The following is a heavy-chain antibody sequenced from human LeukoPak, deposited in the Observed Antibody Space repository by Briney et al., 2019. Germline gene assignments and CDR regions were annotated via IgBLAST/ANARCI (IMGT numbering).Heavy chain of an antibody. CDR2: ISYSDPTT. CDR1: GFTFSTYA. D-gene: IGHD2-2*01. V-gene: IGHV3-23*01. Sequence: GGSLRLSCAASGFTFSTYAMTWVRQAPGKGLEWVSAISYSDPTTYYADSVKGRFTISRDNSKNTLYLQMNSLRAEDTAVYYCARDCYPRTSCPYYYYYGMDVWGQGTTVTVSS. J-gene: IGHJ6*02. CDR3: ARDCYPRTSCPYYYYYGMDV.